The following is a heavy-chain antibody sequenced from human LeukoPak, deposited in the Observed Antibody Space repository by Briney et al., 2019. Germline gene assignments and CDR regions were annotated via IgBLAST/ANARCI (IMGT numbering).Heavy chain of an antibody. J-gene: IGHJ6*04. V-gene: IGHV3-48*03. D-gene: IGHD2-2*01. CDR2: ISSSGSTI. CDR3: ARAGYCSSTSCPSHYYYGMDV. Sequence: PGGSLRLSCAASGFTSSSYEMNWVRQAPGKGLEWVSYISSSGSTIYYADSVKGRFTISRDNAKNSLYLQMNSLRAEDTAVYYCARAGYCSSTSCPSHYYYGMDVWGKGTTVTVSS. CDR1: GFTSSSYE.